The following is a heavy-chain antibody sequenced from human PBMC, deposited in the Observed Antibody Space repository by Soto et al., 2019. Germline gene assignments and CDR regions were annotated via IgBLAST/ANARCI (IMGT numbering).Heavy chain of an antibody. Sequence: SETLSLTCTVSGGSVSSGSYYWSWIRQPPGKGLEWIGYIYYSGSTNYNPSLKSRVTISVDTSKNQFSLKLSSVTAADTAVYYCARIAAEETWFDPWGQGTLVTVSS. D-gene: IGHD6-25*01. J-gene: IGHJ5*02. CDR2: IYYSGST. V-gene: IGHV4-61*01. CDR1: GGSVSSGSYY. CDR3: ARIAAEETWFDP.